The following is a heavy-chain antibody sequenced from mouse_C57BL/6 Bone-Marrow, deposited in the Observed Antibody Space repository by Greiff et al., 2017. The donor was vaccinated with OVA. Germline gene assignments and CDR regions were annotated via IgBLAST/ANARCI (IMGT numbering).Heavy chain of an antibody. D-gene: IGHD1-1*01. V-gene: IGHV1-82*01. Sequence: QVQLQQPGPELVKPGASVKISCKASGYAFSSSWMNWVKQRPGKGLEWIGRIYPGDGDTNYNGKFKGKATLTADKSSSTAYMQLSSLTSEDSAVDFCARYGAMDYGGQGTAVTVTS. CDR1: GYAFSSSW. CDR3: ARYGAMDY. CDR2: IYPGDGDT. J-gene: IGHJ4*01.